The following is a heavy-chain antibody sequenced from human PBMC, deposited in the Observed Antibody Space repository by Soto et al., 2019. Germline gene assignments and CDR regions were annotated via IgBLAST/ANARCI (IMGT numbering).Heavy chain of an antibody. V-gene: IGHV1-2*04. CDR2: INPNSGGT. D-gene: IGHD5-12*01. CDR3: ARDTRSDMVATDYYYYYGMDV. CDR1: GYTFTGYY. J-gene: IGHJ6*02. Sequence: ASVKVSCKASGYTFTGYYMHWVRQAPGQGLEWMGWINPNSGGTNYAQKFQGWVTMTRDTSISTAYMELSRLRSDETAVYYCARDTRSDMVATDYYYYYGMDVWGQGTRSPSP.